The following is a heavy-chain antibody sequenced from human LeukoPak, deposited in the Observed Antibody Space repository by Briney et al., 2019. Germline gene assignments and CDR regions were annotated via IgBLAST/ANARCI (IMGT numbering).Heavy chain of an antibody. D-gene: IGHD2-2*02. CDR3: ARDNCSSTSCYNVDAFDI. CDR1: GFIVTSNY. J-gene: IGHJ3*02. V-gene: IGHV3-53*01. Sequence: PGGSLILSCAASGFIVTSNYMSWVRQAPGKGLEWVAVIYSGGSTYYADAVKGRFTIPRDNSKNTLYLQMNSLRAEDTAVYYCARDNCSSTSCYNVDAFDIWGQGTMVTVSS. CDR2: IYSGGST.